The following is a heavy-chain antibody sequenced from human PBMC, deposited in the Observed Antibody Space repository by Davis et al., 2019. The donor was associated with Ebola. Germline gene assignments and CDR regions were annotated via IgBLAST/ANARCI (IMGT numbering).Heavy chain of an antibody. CDR2: ISAYNGNT. Sequence: ASVKVSCKASGYTFTSYGISWVRQAPGQGLEWMGWISAYNGNTNYAQKLQDRVTMSTDTSTRTAYMELRSLRSDDTAVYYCARYHREGYFDYWGQGTLVTVSS. CDR1: GYTFTSYG. V-gene: IGHV1-18*04. J-gene: IGHJ4*02. D-gene: IGHD3-22*01. CDR3: ARYHREGYFDY.